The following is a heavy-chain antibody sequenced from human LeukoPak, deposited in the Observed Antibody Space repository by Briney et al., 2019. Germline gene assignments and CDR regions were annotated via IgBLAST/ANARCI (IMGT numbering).Heavy chain of an antibody. Sequence: SETLSLTCAVYGGSFSDCYWSWIRQPPGKGLEWIGEINHNGSTHYHPSLKSRVTISVDTSKNQFSLKLSSVTAADTAVYYCARFGRRGLLWFGEFPNHDAFDIWGQGTMVTVSS. CDR3: ARFGRRGLLWFGEFPNHDAFDI. CDR2: INHNGST. D-gene: IGHD3-10*01. V-gene: IGHV4-34*01. J-gene: IGHJ3*02. CDR1: GGSFSDCY.